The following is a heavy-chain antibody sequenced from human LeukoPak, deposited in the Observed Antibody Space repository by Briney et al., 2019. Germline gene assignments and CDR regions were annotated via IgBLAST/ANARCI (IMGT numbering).Heavy chain of an antibody. D-gene: IGHD2-2*01. CDR3: AREGCSSTSCTQTRRWQLVPVMGYFDY. V-gene: IGHV3-21*01. CDR1: GFTFSSYS. J-gene: IGHJ4*02. CDR2: ISSSSSYI. Sequence: GGSLRLSCAASGFTFSSYSMNWVRQAPGKGLEWVSSISSSSSYIYYADSVKGRFTISRDNAKNSLYLQMNSLRAEDTAVYYCAREGCSSTSCTQTRRWQLVPVMGYFDYWGQGTLVTVSS.